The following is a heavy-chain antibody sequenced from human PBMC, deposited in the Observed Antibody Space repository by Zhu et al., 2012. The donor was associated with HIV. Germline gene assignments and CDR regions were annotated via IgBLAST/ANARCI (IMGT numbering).Heavy chain of an antibody. V-gene: IGHV4-34*01. Sequence: QVHVQEWGARLLKPSETLSLTCAVYGGSFSNYYWSWIRQPPGKGLEWIGEINDSGSTNYNPSLKSRVTISRDTSKKQVSLKLSSVTAADAAMYYCARGVGSGWLPWGGATWGQGNSGHRLL. CDR1: GGSFSNYY. CDR2: INDSGST. J-gene: IGHJ4*02. D-gene: IGHD1-26*01. CDR3: ARGVGSGWLPWGGAT.